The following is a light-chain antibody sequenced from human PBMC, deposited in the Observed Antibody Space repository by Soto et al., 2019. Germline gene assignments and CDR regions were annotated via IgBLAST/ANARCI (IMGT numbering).Light chain of an antibody. J-gene: IGKJ1*01. Sequence: EIVLTQSPATLSLSPGERATLSCRASHSAASAVAWYQQKPGQAHRLLIHGASTRAPGFPARFSGSGSGTDFTLTIRSLQSEDFAVYYCKQYDNWPWTFGQGTKVDIK. CDR2: GAS. CDR1: HSAASA. V-gene: IGKV3-15*01. CDR3: KQYDNWPWT.